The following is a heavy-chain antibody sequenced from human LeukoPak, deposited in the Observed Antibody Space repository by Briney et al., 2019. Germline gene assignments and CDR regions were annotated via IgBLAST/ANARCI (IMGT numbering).Heavy chain of an antibody. CDR1: GGSIRSYY. Sequence: SETLSLTCTVSGGSIRSYYWSWIRQHPGKGLEWIGYIYYSGSTYYNPSLKSRVTISVDTSKNQFSLKLSSVTAADTAVYYCASGPGGFGAREYWFDPWGQGTLVTVSS. V-gene: IGHV4-59*06. CDR3: ASGPGGFGAREYWFDP. D-gene: IGHD3-10*01. J-gene: IGHJ5*02. CDR2: IYYSGST.